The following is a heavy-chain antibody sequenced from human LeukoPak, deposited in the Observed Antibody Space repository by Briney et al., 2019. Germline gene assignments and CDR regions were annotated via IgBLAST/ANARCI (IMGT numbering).Heavy chain of an antibody. CDR3: ARPPLEITFGGVNWFDP. J-gene: IGHJ5*02. V-gene: IGHV1-2*02. Sequence: GASVTVSCTASGYTFTGYYMHWVRQAPGQGFEWMGWINPNNGDTHYAQKFQGRVTMTRDTSISTAYMELSRLRPDDTAVYYCARPPLEITFGGVNWFDPWGQGTLVTVSS. CDR2: INPNNGDT. D-gene: IGHD3-16*01. CDR1: GYTFTGYY.